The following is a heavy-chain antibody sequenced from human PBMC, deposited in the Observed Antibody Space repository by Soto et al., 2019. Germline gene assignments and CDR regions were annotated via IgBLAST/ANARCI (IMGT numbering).Heavy chain of an antibody. V-gene: IGHV1-2*04. Sequence: ASVKVSCKASGYTFTGYYMHWVRQARGQGLEWMGWINPNSGGTNYAQKFQGWVTMTRDTSISTAYMELSRLRSDDTAVYYCARGGRIAAAGTYYYGMHVWPQGSTVTVSS. J-gene: IGHJ6*02. D-gene: IGHD6-13*01. CDR3: ARGGRIAAAGTYYYGMHV. CDR2: INPNSGGT. CDR1: GYTFTGYY.